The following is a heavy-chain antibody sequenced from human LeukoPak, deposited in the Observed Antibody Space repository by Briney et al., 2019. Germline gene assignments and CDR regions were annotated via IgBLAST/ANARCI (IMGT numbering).Heavy chain of an antibody. D-gene: IGHD5-18*01. Sequence: SETLSLTCAVYGGSFSGYYWSWIRQPPGKGLEWIGEINHSGSTNYNPSLKSRVTISVDKSKNQFSLKLSSVTAADTAVYYCARVDTAMVDYMDVWGKGTTVTVSS. V-gene: IGHV4-34*01. CDR2: INHSGST. CDR1: GGSFSGYY. CDR3: ARVDTAMVDYMDV. J-gene: IGHJ6*03.